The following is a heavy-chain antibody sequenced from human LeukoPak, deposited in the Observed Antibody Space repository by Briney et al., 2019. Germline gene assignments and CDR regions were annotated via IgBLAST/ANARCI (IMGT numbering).Heavy chain of an antibody. J-gene: IGHJ4*02. CDR2: IKCKANGGAT. Sequence: GGSLRLSRVASGPNFRSAWMTRVRHPPRDGLERVGRIKCKANGGATDYAAPVQGRFTISRDDSKNTLYLQMNSLKIEDTAVYYCTCYTAWGQGTLVTGPS. D-gene: IGHD2-2*02. V-gene: IGHV3-15*01. CDR1: GPNFRSAW. CDR3: TCYTA.